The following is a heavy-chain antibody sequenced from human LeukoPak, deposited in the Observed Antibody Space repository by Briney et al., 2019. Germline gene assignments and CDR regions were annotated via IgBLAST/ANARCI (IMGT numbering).Heavy chain of an antibody. D-gene: IGHD3-10*01. V-gene: IGHV4-39*01. CDR1: GGSISSSSYY. CDR2: ICYSGST. Sequence: PSETLSLTCTVSGGSISSSSYYWGWIRQPPGKGLEWIGSICYSGSTYYNPSLKSRVTISVDTSKNQFSLKLSSVTAADTAVYYCARHLFRGVISLFDYWGQGTLATVSS. J-gene: IGHJ4*02. CDR3: ARHLFRGVISLFDY.